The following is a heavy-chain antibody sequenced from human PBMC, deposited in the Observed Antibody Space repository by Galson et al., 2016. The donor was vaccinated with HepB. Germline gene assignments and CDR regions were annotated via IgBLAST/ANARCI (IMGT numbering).Heavy chain of an antibody. D-gene: IGHD6-13*01. CDR2: MWYDGSSV. J-gene: IGHJ1*01. CDR3: VRDESSSWYRGYFQH. Sequence: SLRLSCAASGFTLSSYGIHWVRQAPGKGLEWVAVMWYDGSSVLYAHSVKGRFTTSRDTAKNTVYLQMNSLRAEDTAIYYCVRDESSSWYRGYFQHWGQGTLVTVSS. V-gene: IGHV3-33*01. CDR1: GFTLSSYG.